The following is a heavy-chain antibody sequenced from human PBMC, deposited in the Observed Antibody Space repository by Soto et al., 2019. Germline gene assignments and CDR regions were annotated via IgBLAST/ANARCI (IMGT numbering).Heavy chain of an antibody. Sequence: SETLSLTCTVSGGSINGFYWSWIRQPPGKGLERIGYVYYTGSTTYNPSLESRVNMSVDPSTNQFALELSSVNAADTAIYYCAKYRRTQAEGYTLDFWGQGILVTVSS. CDR2: VYYTGST. J-gene: IGHJ4*02. V-gene: IGHV4-59*01. CDR1: GGSINGFY. D-gene: IGHD2-15*01. CDR3: AKYRRTQAEGYTLDF.